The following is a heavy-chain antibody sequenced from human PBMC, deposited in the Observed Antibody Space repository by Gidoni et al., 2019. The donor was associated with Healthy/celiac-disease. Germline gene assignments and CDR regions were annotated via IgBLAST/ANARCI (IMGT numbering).Heavy chain of an antibody. D-gene: IGHD6-19*01. CDR2: INHSGST. Sequence: QVQLQQWGAGLLKPSETLSLTCAVYGGSFCGYYWSWIRQPPGKGLEWIGEINHSGSTNYNPSLKSRVTISVDTSKNQFSLKLSSVTAADTAVYYCARPGRRSSGRDAFDIWGQGTMVTVSS. J-gene: IGHJ3*02. V-gene: IGHV4-34*01. CDR1: GGSFCGYY. CDR3: ARPGRRSSGRDAFDI.